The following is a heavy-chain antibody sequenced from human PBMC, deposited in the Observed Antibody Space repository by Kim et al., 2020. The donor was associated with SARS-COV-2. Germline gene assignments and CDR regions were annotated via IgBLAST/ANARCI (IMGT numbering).Heavy chain of an antibody. CDR2: ISGSGGST. J-gene: IGHJ4*02. CDR1: GFTFSSYA. CDR3: AKEGDSTVNTPPNFDY. V-gene: IGHV3-23*01. D-gene: IGHD4-17*01. Sequence: GGSLRLSCAASGFTFSSYAMSWVRQAPGKGLEWVSAISGSGGSTYYADSVKGRFTISRDNSKNTLYLQMNSLRAEDTAVYYCAKEGDSTVNTPPNFDYWGQGTLVTVSS.